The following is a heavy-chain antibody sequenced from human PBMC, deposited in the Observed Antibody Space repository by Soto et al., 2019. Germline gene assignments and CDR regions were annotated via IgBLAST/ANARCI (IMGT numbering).Heavy chain of an antibody. CDR2: ISAYNGNT. Sequence: ASVKVSCKASGYTFTSYGISWVRQAPGQGLERMGWISAYNGNTNYAQKLQGRVTMTTDTSTSTAYMELRSLRSDDTAVYYCAAGREYYYDSSGYYYYYGMDVWGQGTTVTVSS. CDR3: AAGREYYYDSSGYYYYYGMDV. V-gene: IGHV1-18*04. CDR1: GYTFTSYG. J-gene: IGHJ6*02. D-gene: IGHD3-22*01.